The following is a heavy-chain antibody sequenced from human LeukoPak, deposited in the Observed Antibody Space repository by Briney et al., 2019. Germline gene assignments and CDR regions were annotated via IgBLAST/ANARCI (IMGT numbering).Heavy chain of an antibody. V-gene: IGHV3-48*04. D-gene: IGHD6-13*01. CDR3: ARVSSSWYWPYYFDY. CDR2: ISSSSSTI. Sequence: PGGSLRLSCAASGFTFSSYSMNWVRQAPGKGLEWVSYISSSSSTIYYADSVKGRFTISRDNAKNSLYLQMNSLRAEDTAVYYCARVSSSWYWPYYFDYWGQGTLVTVSS. J-gene: IGHJ4*02. CDR1: GFTFSSYS.